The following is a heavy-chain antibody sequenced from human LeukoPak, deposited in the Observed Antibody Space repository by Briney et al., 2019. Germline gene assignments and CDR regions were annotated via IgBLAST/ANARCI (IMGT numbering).Heavy chain of an antibody. D-gene: IGHD6-13*01. CDR3: ARDRGYSSSWIDY. CDR2: LNAGTGDT. CDR1: GYTFTTYA. Sequence: ASVKVSCKASGYTFTTYAMHWVRQAPGQRLEWMGWLNAGTGDTEFSHKFQDRIAITRDTSASTMYLYLSSVRSEDTAVYYCARDRGYSSSWIDYWGQGTLVTVSS. V-gene: IGHV1-3*01. J-gene: IGHJ4*02.